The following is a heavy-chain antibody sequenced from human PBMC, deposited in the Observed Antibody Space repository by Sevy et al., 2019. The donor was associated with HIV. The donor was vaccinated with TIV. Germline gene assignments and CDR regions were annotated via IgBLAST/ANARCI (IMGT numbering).Heavy chain of an antibody. D-gene: IGHD1-7*01. Sequence: GGSLRLSCAASGLTFSTYSFNWVRQAPGKGLEWVSSISSTSAYIYYADSVKGRFTISRDNAKNSLYLQMTSLRAEDTAVYYCARGLELGYFDYWGLGTLVTVSS. V-gene: IGHV3-21*01. CDR1: GLTFSTYS. CDR3: ARGLELGYFDY. J-gene: IGHJ4*02. CDR2: ISSTSAYI.